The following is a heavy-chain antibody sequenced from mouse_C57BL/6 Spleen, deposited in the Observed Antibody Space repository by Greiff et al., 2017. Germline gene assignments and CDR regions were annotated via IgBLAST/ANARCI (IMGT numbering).Heavy chain of an antibody. CDR1: GYSFTGYY. CDR3: ARLGDGYYSWYFDV. J-gene: IGHJ1*03. CDR2: INPSTGGT. D-gene: IGHD2-3*01. V-gene: IGHV1-42*01. Sequence: VQLQQSGPELVKPGASVKISCKASGYSFTGYYMNWVKQSPEKSLEWIGEINPSTGGTTYNQKFKAKATLTVDKSSSTAYMQLKSLTSEDSAVYYCARLGDGYYSWYFDVWGTGTTVTVSS.